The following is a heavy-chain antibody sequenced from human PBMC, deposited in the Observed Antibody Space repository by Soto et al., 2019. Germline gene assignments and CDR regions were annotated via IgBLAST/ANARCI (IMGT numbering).Heavy chain of an antibody. CDR1: GFTFNTYA. D-gene: IGHD3-22*01. Sequence: GGSLRLSCAASGFTFNTYAMHWDRQAPGKGLEWVALISYDGSNKYYADSVKGRFTISRDNSKNTLYLQMNSLRADDTAIYYCARDRSMIVVVPGYWGQGTLVTVSS. J-gene: IGHJ4*02. V-gene: IGHV3-30-3*01. CDR3: ARDRSMIVVVPGY. CDR2: ISYDGSNK.